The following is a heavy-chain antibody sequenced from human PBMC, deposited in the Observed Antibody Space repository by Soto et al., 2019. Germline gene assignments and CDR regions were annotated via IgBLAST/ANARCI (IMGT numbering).Heavy chain of an antibody. V-gene: IGHV1-2*02. CDR2: INPKFGDT. J-gene: IGHJ6*02. D-gene: IGHD3-10*02. Sequence: VRLVQSGAEVKEPGDSVRVSCEASGYTFTAYHIHWVRQAPGQGLEWMGWINPKFGDTGYAQDFQGRVSMTSDMSISTVYMELSRLTSDDTAIYYCARNMDYYYGRGSGNGHGVWGQGTTVTVFS. CDR3: ARNMDYYYGRGSGNGHGV. CDR1: GYTFTAYH.